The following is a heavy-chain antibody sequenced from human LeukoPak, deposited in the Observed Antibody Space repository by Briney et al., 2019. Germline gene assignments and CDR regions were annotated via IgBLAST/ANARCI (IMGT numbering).Heavy chain of an antibody. CDR3: ARGGYCSGGSCYYAEQFDY. CDR2: INHSGST. D-gene: IGHD2-15*01. J-gene: IGHJ4*02. Sequence: SETLSLTCAVYGGSFSGYYWSWIRQPPGKGLEWIGEINHSGSTNYNPSLKSRVTISVDTSKNQFSLKLSSVTAADTAVCYCARGGYCSGGSCYYAEQFDYWGQGTLVTVSS. CDR1: GGSFSGYY. V-gene: IGHV4-34*01.